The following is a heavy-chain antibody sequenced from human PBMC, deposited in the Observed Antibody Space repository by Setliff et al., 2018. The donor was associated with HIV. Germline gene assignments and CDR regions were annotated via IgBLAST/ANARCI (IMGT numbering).Heavy chain of an antibody. V-gene: IGHV3-20*04. CDR3: ARGTTGSGWFYDS. J-gene: IGHJ4*02. CDR1: GFKFDDYG. Sequence: PGGSLRLSCAASGFKFDDYGMNWVRQAPGKGLEWVSGINGNGGSTIYYADSVKGRFTISRDNAKNSLYLQMASLRAEDTAVYYCARGTTGSGWFYDSWGQGVLVTVSS. CDR2: INGNGGSTI. D-gene: IGHD6-19*01.